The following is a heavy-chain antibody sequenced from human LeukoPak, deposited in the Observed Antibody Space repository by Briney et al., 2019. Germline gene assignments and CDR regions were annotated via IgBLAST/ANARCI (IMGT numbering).Heavy chain of an antibody. Sequence: SQTLSLTCTVSGGSISSGDYYWSWIRQHPGKGLEYIGYIYHSGSTYYNPSLRSRIIMSVDTSKNQFSLKVTSVTAADTAVYYCARAHGSPAVRLFEEGGEGPLVIVP. V-gene: IGHV4-30-4*01. CDR1: GGSISSGDYY. D-gene: IGHD3-10*01. J-gene: IGHJ4*02. CDR2: IYHSGST. CDR3: ARAHGSPAVRLFEE.